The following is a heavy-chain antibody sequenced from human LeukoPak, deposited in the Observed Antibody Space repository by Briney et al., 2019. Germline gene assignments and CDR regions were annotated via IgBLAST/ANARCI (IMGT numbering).Heavy chain of an antibody. CDR3: ATMVRGDVVSLDY. V-gene: IGHV1-69*13. J-gene: IGHJ4*02. CDR1: GGTFSSYA. D-gene: IGHD3-10*01. CDR2: IIPIFGTA. Sequence: SVKVSCKASGGTFSSYAISWVRQAPGQGLEWMGGIIPIFGTANYAQKFQGRVTITADESTSTAYMELSSLRSEDTAVYYCATMVRGDVVSLDYWGQGTLVTASS.